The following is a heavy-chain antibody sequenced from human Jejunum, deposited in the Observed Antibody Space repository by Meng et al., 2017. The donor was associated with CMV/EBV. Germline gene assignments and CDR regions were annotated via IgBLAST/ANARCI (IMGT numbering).Heavy chain of an antibody. Sequence: FTTRAMHLIRQAPGKGLEWVSMISYDGSETFYADFVKGRFTISRDNFKSTVYLQMNSLRSEDTSMFYCARGADDHNNYYYGVDVWGPGTTVTVSS. D-gene: IGHD5-24*01. CDR3: ARGADDHNNYYYGVDV. V-gene: IGHV3-30-3*01. J-gene: IGHJ6*02. CDR2: ISYDGSET. CDR1: FTTRA.